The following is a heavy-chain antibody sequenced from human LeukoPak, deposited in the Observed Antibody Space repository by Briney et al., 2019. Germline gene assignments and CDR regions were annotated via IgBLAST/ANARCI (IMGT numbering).Heavy chain of an antibody. CDR1: GYTFTGYY. Sequence: ASVKVSCTASGYTFTGYYMHWLRQAPGQGLEWMGWINPNSGGTNYAQKFQGWVTMTRDTSISTAYMELSRLRSDDTAVYYCARDGYYYDSSGYPYYYYGMDGWGQGTTVTVSS. J-gene: IGHJ6*02. D-gene: IGHD3-22*01. CDR2: INPNSGGT. CDR3: ARDGYYYDSSGYPYYYYGMDG. V-gene: IGHV1-2*04.